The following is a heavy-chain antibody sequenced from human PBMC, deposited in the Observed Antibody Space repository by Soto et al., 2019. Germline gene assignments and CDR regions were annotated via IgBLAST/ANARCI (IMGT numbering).Heavy chain of an antibody. Sequence: GASVKVSCKASGYPFTIYAIHWVRQAPGQSLEWMGWINPGNGDTKYSQIFRGRVTITWDTSARTAYMDLSSLISEDTADYYCARDSSSSRSFDYWGQGARVTVSS. CDR2: INPGNGDT. CDR1: GYPFTIYA. CDR3: ARDSSSSRSFDY. V-gene: IGHV1-3*01. J-gene: IGHJ4*02. D-gene: IGHD6-6*01.